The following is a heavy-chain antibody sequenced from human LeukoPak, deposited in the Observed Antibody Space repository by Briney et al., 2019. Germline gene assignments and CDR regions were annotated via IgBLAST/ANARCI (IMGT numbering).Heavy chain of an antibody. CDR2: IRGTGGTT. Sequence: GGSLRLSCAASGFTFSDYALIWVRQAPGKGLEWISAIRGTGGTTYYADSVKGRCTISRDNSRNTVYLQMNSLRAEDTALYFCGKDQNGDYVGAFDFWGPGTMVTVSS. V-gene: IGHV3-23*01. CDR1: GFTFSDYA. J-gene: IGHJ3*01. D-gene: IGHD4-17*01. CDR3: GKDQNGDYVGAFDF.